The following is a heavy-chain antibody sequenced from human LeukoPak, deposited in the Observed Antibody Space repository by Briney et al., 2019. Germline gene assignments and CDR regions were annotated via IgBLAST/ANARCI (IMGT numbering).Heavy chain of an antibody. CDR1: GATINY. CDR2: INSNIGGT. J-gene: IGHJ3*01. D-gene: IGHD2-15*01. Sequence: SVKVSCKTSGATINYIHWMRQAPGQGLEWMGWINSNIGGTSFAQIFQGRVSMTRDTSITTVYMELSSLKSDDTAVYYCASGLNTSGGFDLWGQGTMVTVSS. CDR3: ASGLNTSGGFDL. V-gene: IGHV1-2*02.